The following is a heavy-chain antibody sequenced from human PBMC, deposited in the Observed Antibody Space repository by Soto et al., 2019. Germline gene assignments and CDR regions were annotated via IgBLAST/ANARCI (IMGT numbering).Heavy chain of an antibody. CDR2: ISAYNGNT. V-gene: IGHV1-18*01. Sequence: ASVKVSCKASGYTFTSYGISWVRQAPGQGLEWMGWISAYNGNTNYAQKLQGRVTMTTDTSTSTAYMELRSLRSDDTAVYYCARAVYSSSWTHATYYYDSSGYYPYYFDYWGQGTLVTVSS. CDR1: GYTFTSYG. CDR3: ARAVYSSSWTHATYYYDSSGYYPYYFDY. J-gene: IGHJ4*02. D-gene: IGHD3-22*01.